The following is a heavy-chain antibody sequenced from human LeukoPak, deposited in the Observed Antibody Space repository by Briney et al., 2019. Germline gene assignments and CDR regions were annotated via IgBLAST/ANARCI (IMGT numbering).Heavy chain of an antibody. Sequence: ASVKVSCKASGYTFTSHDINWVRQATGQGLEWVGWMNPNSGNTGYAQKFQGRVTITRNTSISTAYMELSSLRSEDTAVYYCARVPSGYDFHFDYWGQGTLVTVSS. CDR3: ARVPSGYDFHFDY. CDR1: GYTFTSHD. D-gene: IGHD5-12*01. CDR2: MNPNSGNT. J-gene: IGHJ4*02. V-gene: IGHV1-8*03.